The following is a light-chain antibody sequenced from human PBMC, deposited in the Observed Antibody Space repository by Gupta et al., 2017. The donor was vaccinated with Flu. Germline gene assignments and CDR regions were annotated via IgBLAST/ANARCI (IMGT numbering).Light chain of an antibody. CDR3: KRGEHCPWA. V-gene: IGKV2-30*01. J-gene: IGKJ1*01. CDR1: QSLVYSDGSTI. CDR2: LVS. Sequence: DVVLPQLPPSLPLTLGQPASISCSSSQSLVYSDGSTILHWFQQRPGQSPRRLIYLVSHRESVVPDKCSGSGSGTEFTLKISRVEAEVVGVYFCKRGEHCPWAFGQGTKVEIK.